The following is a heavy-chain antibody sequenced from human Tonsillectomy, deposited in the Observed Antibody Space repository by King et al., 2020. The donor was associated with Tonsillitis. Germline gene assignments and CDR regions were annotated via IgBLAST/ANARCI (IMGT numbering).Heavy chain of an antibody. D-gene: IGHD3-22*01. CDR3: AHSGYYFKDAFDL. CDR2: MYNSGNT. V-gene: IGHV4-59*08. CDR1: GGSISSYY. Sequence: VQLQESGPGLVKPSETLSLSCTVSGGSISSYYWSWIRQPPGKGLEWIGYMYNSGNTNYNPSLKSRVTISVDTSKNQFSLKLTSVTAADTAVYYCAHSGYYFKDAFDLWGQGTMVTVSS. J-gene: IGHJ3*01.